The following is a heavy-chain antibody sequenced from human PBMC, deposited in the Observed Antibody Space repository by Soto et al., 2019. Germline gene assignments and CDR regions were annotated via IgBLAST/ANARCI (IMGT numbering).Heavy chain of an antibody. CDR1: GFSFSTYW. Sequence: EVQLVESGGGLVQPRGSLRLSCAASGFSFSTYWMNWVRQAPGKGLEWVAIIKKDGSEKLYVDSVKGRSTISRDNARNSLYLEMNSLRAEDTAVYYCVAGSGWLPDFWGQGTLVTVSS. CDR3: VAGSGWLPDF. V-gene: IGHV3-7*01. J-gene: IGHJ4*02. CDR2: IKKDGSEK. D-gene: IGHD6-19*01.